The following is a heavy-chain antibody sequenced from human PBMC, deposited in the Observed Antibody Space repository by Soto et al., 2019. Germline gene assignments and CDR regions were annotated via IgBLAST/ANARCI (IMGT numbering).Heavy chain of an antibody. J-gene: IGHJ4*02. V-gene: IGHV3-21*06. CDR1: GFTFTRYS. Sequence: GGSLRLSCAASGFTFTRYSMNWVRQAPGKGLEWVSSISSTTNYIYYGDSMKGRFTISRDNAKNSLYLEMNSLRAEDTAVYYCARESEDLTSNFVYWGQGTLVTVSS. CDR2: ISSTTNYI. CDR3: ARESEDLTSNFVY.